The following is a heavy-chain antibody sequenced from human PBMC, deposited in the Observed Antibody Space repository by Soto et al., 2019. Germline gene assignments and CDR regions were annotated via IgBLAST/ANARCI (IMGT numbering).Heavy chain of an antibody. CDR2: ISSGSSNI. D-gene: IGHD2-21*02. CDR1: GFAFRSYN. J-gene: IGHJ4*02. Sequence: VGSLRLSCAASGFAFRSYNMNWVRQAPGKGLEWVASISSGSSNIYYADSVKGRFTISRDNAKNSLYLQMDSLRAEDSAVYYCASATVVTATFDFWGQGTLVTVSS. CDR3: ASATVVTATFDF. V-gene: IGHV3-21*01.